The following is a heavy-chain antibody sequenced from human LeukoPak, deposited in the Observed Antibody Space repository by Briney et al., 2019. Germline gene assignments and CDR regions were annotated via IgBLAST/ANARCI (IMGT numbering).Heavy chain of an antibody. Sequence: PGGSLRLSCAASGFTFRSYSMNWVRQAPGKGLDWVSSISSSSSYIYYADSVKGRFTIPRDNAKNSLYLQMNSLRAEDTAVYYCAREGYDYFGYYYYGMDVWGKGTTVTVSS. CDR2: ISSSSSYI. D-gene: IGHD5-12*01. CDR3: AREGYDYFGYYYYGMDV. J-gene: IGHJ6*04. V-gene: IGHV3-21*01. CDR1: GFTFRSYS.